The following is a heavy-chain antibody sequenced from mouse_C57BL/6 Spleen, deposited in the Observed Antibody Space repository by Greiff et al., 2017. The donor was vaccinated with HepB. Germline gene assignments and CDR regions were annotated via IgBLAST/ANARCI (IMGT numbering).Heavy chain of an antibody. CDR3: TIWAY. V-gene: IGHV1-15*01. J-gene: IGHJ3*01. CDR2: IDPETGGT. CDR1: GYTFTDYE. Sequence: VQLVESGAELVRPGASVTLSCKASGYTFTDYEMHWVKQTPVHGLEWIGAIDPETGGTAYNQKFKGKAILTADKSSSTAYMELRSLTSEDSAVYYCTIWAYWGQGTLVTVSA.